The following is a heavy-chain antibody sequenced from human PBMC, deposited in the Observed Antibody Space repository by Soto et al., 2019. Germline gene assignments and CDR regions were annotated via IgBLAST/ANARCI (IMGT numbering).Heavy chain of an antibody. Sequence: QVQLVQSGAEVKKPGASVKVSCKASGYTFTGYYMHWVRQAPGQGLEWMGWINPNSGGTNYAQKFQGWVTMTRDTSISTAYMELSRLRSDDTAVYYCARGRITMVRGVIKGHAFDIWGQGTMVTVSS. CDR1: GYTFTGYY. CDR3: ARGRITMVRGVIKGHAFDI. V-gene: IGHV1-2*04. CDR2: INPNSGGT. J-gene: IGHJ3*02. D-gene: IGHD3-10*01.